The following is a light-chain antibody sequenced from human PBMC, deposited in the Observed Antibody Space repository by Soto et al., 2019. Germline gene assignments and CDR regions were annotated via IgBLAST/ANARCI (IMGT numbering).Light chain of an antibody. CDR1: SSYVGGYNY. V-gene: IGLV2-8*01. J-gene: IGLJ1*01. CDR2: DVS. CDR3: SSYAGSNREV. Sequence: QSVLTQPASVSGSLGQSITISCTGTSSYVGGYNYVSWYQQHPGKAPKLMIYDVSNRPSGVPDRFSGSKSGNTASLTVSGLQAEDEADYYCSSYAGSNREVFGTGTKVTVL.